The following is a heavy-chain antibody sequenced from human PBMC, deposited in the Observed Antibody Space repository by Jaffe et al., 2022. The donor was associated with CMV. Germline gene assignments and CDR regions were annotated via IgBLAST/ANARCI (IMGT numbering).Heavy chain of an antibody. J-gene: IGHJ6*02. CDR3: ARPDSSGWYEGGGLQNYYYYGMDV. D-gene: IGHD6-19*01. Sequence: QVQLVQSGAEVKKPGASVKVSCKASGYTFTGYYMHWVRQAPGQGLEWMGWINPNSGGTNYAQKFQGRVTMTRDTSISTAYMELSRLRSDDTAVYYCARPDSSGWYEGGGLQNYYYYGMDVWGQGTTVTVSS. CDR1: GYTFTGYY. CDR2: INPNSGGT. V-gene: IGHV1-2*02.